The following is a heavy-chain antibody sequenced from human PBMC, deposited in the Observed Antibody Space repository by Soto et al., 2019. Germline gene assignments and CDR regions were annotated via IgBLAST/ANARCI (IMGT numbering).Heavy chain of an antibody. D-gene: IGHD3-10*01. CDR1: GYSFTSYW. CDR3: ATANGSGRYSGPPLKYYYVMDV. J-gene: IGHJ6*02. CDR2: IYPGDSDT. V-gene: IGHV5-51*03. Sequence: EVQLVQSGAEVKKPGESLKISCKGSGYSFTSYWIGWVRQMPGKGLECMGIIYPGDSDTRYSPSFQGQVTTSANKSISTAYRQWRSTQAADTAMCHCATANGSGRYSGPPLKYYYVMDVWGQGTPFTFSS.